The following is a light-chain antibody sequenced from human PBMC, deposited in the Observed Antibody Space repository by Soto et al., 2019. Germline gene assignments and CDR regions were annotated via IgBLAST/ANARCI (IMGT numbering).Light chain of an antibody. CDR2: EVS. Sequence: QSALTQPASVSGSPGQSITISCTGTSSDVGYYDYISWYQHHPGKAPKLMIYEVSNRPSGDSHRFSGSKSGNTASLTISGLQAEDEADYYCISYTDISTYVFGTGTKLTVL. CDR1: SSDVGYYDY. CDR3: ISYTDISTYV. V-gene: IGLV2-14*01. J-gene: IGLJ1*01.